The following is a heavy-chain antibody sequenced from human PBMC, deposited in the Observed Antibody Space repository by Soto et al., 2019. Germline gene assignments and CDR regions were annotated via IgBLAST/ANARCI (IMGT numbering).Heavy chain of an antibody. Sequence: QVQLVESGGGLVKPGGSLRLSCAASGITFSDYYMSWVRQAPGKGLEWISYISGSGAPYYADSVKGRFTISRDNAKNSLYLQMNSLIVEDKAVYYCARAPELDVWGTGTTDTVSS. CDR2: ISGSGAP. D-gene: IGHD1-26*01. J-gene: IGHJ6*04. CDR3: ARAPELDV. V-gene: IGHV3-11*01. CDR1: GITFSDYY.